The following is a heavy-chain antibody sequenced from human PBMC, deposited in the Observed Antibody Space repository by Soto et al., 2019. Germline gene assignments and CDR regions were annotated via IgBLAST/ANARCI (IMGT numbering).Heavy chain of an antibody. CDR3: ARGDTAMVIDE. J-gene: IGHJ4*02. CDR2: INSAGTTT. Sequence: GGSLRLSCAASGFTFSIYWMHWVRQAPGKGLVWVSRINSAGTTTTYADSMKGRFTISRDNAKNTLYLQMNSLRAEDTAVYYCARGDTAMVIDEWGQGTQVTVSS. D-gene: IGHD5-18*01. V-gene: IGHV3-74*01. CDR1: GFTFSIYW.